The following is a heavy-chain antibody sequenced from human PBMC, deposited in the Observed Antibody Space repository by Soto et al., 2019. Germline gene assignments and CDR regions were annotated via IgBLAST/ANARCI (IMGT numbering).Heavy chain of an antibody. J-gene: IGHJ5*02. CDR1: GGTFSSYA. V-gene: IGHV1-69*13. CDR2: IIPIFGTA. D-gene: IGHD1-26*01. Sequence: SVKVSCKASGGTFSSYAISWVRQAPGQGLEWMGGIIPIFGTANYAQKFQGRVTITADESTSTAYMELSSLRSEDTAVYYCARGTTAYSGSYFAWGQGTLVTVSS. CDR3: ARGTTAYSGSYFA.